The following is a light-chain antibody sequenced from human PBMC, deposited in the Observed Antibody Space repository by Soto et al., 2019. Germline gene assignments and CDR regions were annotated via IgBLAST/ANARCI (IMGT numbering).Light chain of an antibody. J-gene: IGKJ5*01. V-gene: IGKV3-20*01. CDR3: HQYGTSPIT. Sequence: EILLTQSPGTLSLSPGERATLSCRASQSLNRRYLAWYQQKPGQAPRLLIYDASRRATDIPDRFSGSGSGTDFTLTISRLEPEDFAVYYCHQYGTSPITFGQGTRLEIK. CDR1: QSLNRRY. CDR2: DAS.